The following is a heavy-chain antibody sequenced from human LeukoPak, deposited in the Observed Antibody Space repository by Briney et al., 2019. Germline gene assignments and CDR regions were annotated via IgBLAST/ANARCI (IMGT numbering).Heavy chain of an antibody. Sequence: ASVKVSCKASGYTFTGYYMHWVRQAPGQGLEWMGWINPNSDGTNYAQKFQGRVTMTRDTSISTAYMELSRLRSDDTAVYYCAVGLLTGDAFDIWGQGTMVTVSS. CDR3: AVGLLTGDAFDI. D-gene: IGHD7-27*01. J-gene: IGHJ3*02. CDR2: INPNSDGT. V-gene: IGHV1-2*02. CDR1: GYTFTGYY.